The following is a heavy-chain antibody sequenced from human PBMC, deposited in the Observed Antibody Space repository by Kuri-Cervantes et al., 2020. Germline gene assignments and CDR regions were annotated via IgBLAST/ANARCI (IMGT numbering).Heavy chain of an antibody. CDR1: GGTFSSYA. Sequence: SVKISCKASGGTFSSYAISWVRQAAGQGLEWMGVIIPIFGTRNYAQKFQGRVTITADESTSTAYMELSSLRSEDTAVYYCARDSAQYCSGGSCYHQDAFDIWGQGTMVTVSS. D-gene: IGHD2-15*01. J-gene: IGHJ3*02. CDR3: ARDSAQYCSGGSCYHQDAFDI. V-gene: IGHV1-69*13. CDR2: IIPIFGTR.